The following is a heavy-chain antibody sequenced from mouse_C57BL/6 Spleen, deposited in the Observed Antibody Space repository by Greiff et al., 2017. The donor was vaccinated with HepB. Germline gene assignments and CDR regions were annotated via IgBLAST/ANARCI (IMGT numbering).Heavy chain of an antibody. D-gene: IGHD1-1*01. CDR1: GYTFTSYW. J-gene: IGHJ1*03. Sequence: VQLQQSGAELAKPGASVKLSCKASGYTFTSYWMHWVKQRPGQGLEWIGYINPSSGYPKYNQKFKDKATLTADKSSSTAYMQLSSLTYEDSAVYYCARWEVVAHWYFDVWGTGTTVTVSS. V-gene: IGHV1-7*01. CDR2: INPSSGYP. CDR3: ARWEVVAHWYFDV.